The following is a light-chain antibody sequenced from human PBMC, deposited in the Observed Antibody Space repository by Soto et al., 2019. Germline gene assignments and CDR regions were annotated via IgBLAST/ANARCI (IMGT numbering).Light chain of an antibody. Sequence: QLTQPPSSLSASVGDRVTITCRASQDVSRYLAWYQQKAGKAPKLLIYGASTLQSGVPSRFSGFGSGTEFTLTISSLQPEDFATYHCQQLQRTPFTFGPGTTVDV. CDR3: QQLQRTPFT. CDR1: QDVSRY. J-gene: IGKJ3*01. V-gene: IGKV1-9*01. CDR2: GAS.